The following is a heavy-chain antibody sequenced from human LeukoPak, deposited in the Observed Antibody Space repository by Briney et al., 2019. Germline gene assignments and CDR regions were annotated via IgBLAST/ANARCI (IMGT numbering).Heavy chain of an antibody. V-gene: IGHV3-23*01. CDR3: ARDRPNYYGSNGHYYQRNGDH. CDR2: ITSSGEST. J-gene: IGHJ5*02. CDR1: AFSFSIYA. Sequence: GSLRLSCAASAFSFSIYAMSWVRQAPGKGLEWVSSITSSGESTYYAGSVKGRFTISRDNSKNTVYLQMNSLRAEDTAVYYCARDRPNYYGSNGHYYQRNGDHWGQGTLVTVSS. D-gene: IGHD3-22*01.